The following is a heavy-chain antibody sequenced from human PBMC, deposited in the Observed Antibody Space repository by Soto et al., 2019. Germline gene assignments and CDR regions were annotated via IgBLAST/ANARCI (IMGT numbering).Heavy chain of an antibody. CDR2: IYYSGST. V-gene: IGHV4-61*01. CDR3: AGSGGGVLMVRGRTLGV. CDR1: GGSVSSGSYY. J-gene: IGHJ6*02. D-gene: IGHD3-10*01. Sequence: QVQLQESGPGLVKPSETLSLTCTVSGGSVSSGSYYWSWIRQPPGKGLEWIGYIYYSGSTNYNPSLKSRFPISRDTSKDPFSLKLGSVTGADPAVYFWAGSGGGVLMVRGRTLGVWGQGTTVTVSS.